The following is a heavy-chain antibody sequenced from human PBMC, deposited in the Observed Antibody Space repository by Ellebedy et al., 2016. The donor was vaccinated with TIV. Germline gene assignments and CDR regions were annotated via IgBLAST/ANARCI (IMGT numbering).Heavy chain of an antibody. Sequence: GESLKISXGASGFTFSSYVMSWVRQAPGKGLEWVSSITRYGAASHYADSVRGRFTISRDDSKKTLYLQMDRLRANDTAIYFCAKDPDGDYVPFDYWGQGTLVTVSS. CDR3: AKDPDGDYVPFDY. V-gene: IGHV3-23*01. CDR2: ITRYGAAS. D-gene: IGHD3-10*02. CDR1: GFTFSSYV. J-gene: IGHJ4*02.